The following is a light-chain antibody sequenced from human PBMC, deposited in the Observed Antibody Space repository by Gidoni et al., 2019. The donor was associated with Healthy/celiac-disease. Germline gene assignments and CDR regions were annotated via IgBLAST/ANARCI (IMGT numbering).Light chain of an antibody. V-gene: IGKV3-11*01. CDR1: QSVSSY. Sequence: EIVLTQSPATLSLSPGERATLSCRASQSVSSYLDWYQQKPGQAPRLLIYDASNRATGIPARFSGSGSGTDFTLTISSLDPEDFAVYYCQQRRTFGPGTKVDIK. J-gene: IGKJ3*01. CDR3: QQRRT. CDR2: DAS.